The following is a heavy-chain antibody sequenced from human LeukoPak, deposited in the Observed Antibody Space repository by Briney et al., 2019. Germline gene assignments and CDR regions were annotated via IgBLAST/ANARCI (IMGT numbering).Heavy chain of an antibody. V-gene: IGHV4-38-2*02. CDR3: ARGPARVGATPLDY. CDR1: YSSFSSDYF. Sequence: SETLSLTCSVSYSSFSSDYFWGWIRQPPGKGLEWIGEINHSGSTNYNPSLKGRVTISVDTSKNQFSLKLSSVTAADTAVYYCARGPARVGATPLDYWGQGTLVTVSS. CDR2: INHSGST. D-gene: IGHD1-26*01. J-gene: IGHJ4*02.